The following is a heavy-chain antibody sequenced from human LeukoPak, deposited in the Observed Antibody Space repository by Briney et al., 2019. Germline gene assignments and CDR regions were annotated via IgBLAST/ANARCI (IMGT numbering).Heavy chain of an antibody. Sequence: SETLSLTCAVYGGSFSGYCWSWIRQPPGKGLEWIGEINHSGSTNYNPSLKSRVTISVDTSKNQFSLKLSSVTAADTAVYYCARRITIFGVVDYWGQGTLVTVSS. CDR2: INHSGST. J-gene: IGHJ4*02. V-gene: IGHV4-34*01. CDR3: ARRITIFGVVDY. CDR1: GGSFSGYC. D-gene: IGHD3-3*01.